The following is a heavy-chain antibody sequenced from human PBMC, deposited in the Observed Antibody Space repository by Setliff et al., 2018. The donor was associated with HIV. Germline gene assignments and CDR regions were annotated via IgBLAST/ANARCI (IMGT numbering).Heavy chain of an antibody. CDR1: GFSFSAYS. V-gene: IGHV3-21*01. D-gene: IGHD3-16*01. CDR2: ISTAGSDR. Sequence: AGGSLRLSCAASGFSFSAYSMNWVRQAPGKGLEWVSSISTAGSDRFYTDSVKGRFTISRDNAKNSLYLQMNSLRAEDTAVYYCARDRIESALNYWGQGTLVTVSS. J-gene: IGHJ4*02. CDR3: ARDRIESALNY.